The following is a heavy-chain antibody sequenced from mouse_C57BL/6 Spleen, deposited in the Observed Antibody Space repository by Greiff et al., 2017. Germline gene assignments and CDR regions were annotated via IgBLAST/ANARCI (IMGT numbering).Heavy chain of an antibody. J-gene: IGHJ1*03. Sequence: EVQLVESGGGLVQPGGSLKLSCAASGFTFSDYGMAWVRQAPRKGPEWVAFISNLAYSIYYADTVTGRITISRENAKNTLYLEMSSLRSEDTAMYYCGRRGTVVATDWYFDVWGTGTTVTVSS. CDR3: GRRGTVVATDWYFDV. D-gene: IGHD1-1*01. CDR1: GFTFSDYG. CDR2: ISNLAYSI. V-gene: IGHV5-15*01.